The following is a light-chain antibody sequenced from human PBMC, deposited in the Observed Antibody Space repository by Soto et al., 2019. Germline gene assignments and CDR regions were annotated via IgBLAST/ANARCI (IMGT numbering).Light chain of an antibody. V-gene: IGKV3-15*01. Sequence: EIVMTQSPATLSVSPGERATLSCRATQRIGGNLAWYQQKPGQAPRLLIFGASTRATGVPARFSGSGSGTQFTLTLSSLQSEDFATYFCQQYYSYPPITFGQGTRLEIK. CDR2: GAS. CDR3: QQYYSYPPIT. CDR1: QRIGGN. J-gene: IGKJ5*01.